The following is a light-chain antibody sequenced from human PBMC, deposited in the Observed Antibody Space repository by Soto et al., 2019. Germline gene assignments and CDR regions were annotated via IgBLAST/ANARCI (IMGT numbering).Light chain of an antibody. CDR3: HHFGSLPET. CDR1: QSVASSY. J-gene: IGKJ1*01. CDR2: SAS. Sequence: EVVLTQSPGTLSLSPGERVTLSCRASQSVASSYLAWYQQKPGRAPRLLFYSASSRATGIPDRFSGSGSGTDFTLTISRLEHEDFAVYYCHHFGSLPETFGQGT. V-gene: IGKV3-20*01.